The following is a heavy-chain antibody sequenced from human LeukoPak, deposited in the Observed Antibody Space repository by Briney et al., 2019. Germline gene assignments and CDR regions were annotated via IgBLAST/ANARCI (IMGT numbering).Heavy chain of an antibody. J-gene: IGHJ4*02. D-gene: IGHD1-1*01. V-gene: IGHV3-48*03. CDR3: ARGRYNWNFDN. Sequence: PGGSLRLSCAASGFTFSSYEMNWVRQAPGKGLEWVSYISSSGSTIYYADSVKGRFTISRDNSKNTLYLQMGSLRAEDMAVYYCARGRYNWNFDNWGQGTLVTVSS. CDR2: ISSSGSTI. CDR1: GFTFSSYE.